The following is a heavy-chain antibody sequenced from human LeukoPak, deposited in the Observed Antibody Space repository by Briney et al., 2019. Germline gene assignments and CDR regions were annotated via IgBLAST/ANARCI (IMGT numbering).Heavy chain of an antibody. Sequence: GGSLRLSCAGPGFTVSSKYMSWVRQAPGKGLEWVSVIFSGVSTDYADSVKGRFTMSRDNSKNMLYLQMKSLRVDDTAVYFCARGRGYSGYDVSLPFDYWGQGTLVTVSS. CDR1: GFTVSSKY. D-gene: IGHD5-12*01. J-gene: IGHJ4*02. CDR2: IFSGVST. V-gene: IGHV3-66*01. CDR3: ARGRGYSGYDVSLPFDY.